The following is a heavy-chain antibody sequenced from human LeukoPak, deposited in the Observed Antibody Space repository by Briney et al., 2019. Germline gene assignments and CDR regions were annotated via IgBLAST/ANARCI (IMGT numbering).Heavy chain of an antibody. CDR3: ASAIFGVVEGLVDV. J-gene: IGHJ6*04. CDR1: GYTFTSYD. V-gene: IGHV1-8*01. D-gene: IGHD3-3*01. Sequence: GASVKVSCKASGYTFTSYDINWVRQATGHGLEWMGWMNPNSGNTGYAQKFQGRVTMTRNTSISTAYMELSSLRSEDTAVYYCASAIFGVVEGLVDVWGKGTTVTVSS. CDR2: MNPNSGNT.